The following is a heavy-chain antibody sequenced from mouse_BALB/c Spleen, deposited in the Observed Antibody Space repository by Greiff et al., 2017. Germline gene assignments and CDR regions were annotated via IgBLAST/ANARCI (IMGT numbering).Heavy chain of an antibody. J-gene: IGHJ2*01. Sequence: EVKLMESGPGLVKPSQTVSLTCTVTGISITTGNYRWSWIRQFPGNKLEWIGYIYYSGTITYNPSLTSRTTITRDTSKNQFFLEMNSLTAEDTATYYCARDRGYYGYLDYWGQGTTLTVSS. V-gene: IGHV3-5*02. CDR2: IYYSGTI. D-gene: IGHD1-1*01. CDR3: ARDRGYYGYLDY. CDR1: GISITTGNYR.